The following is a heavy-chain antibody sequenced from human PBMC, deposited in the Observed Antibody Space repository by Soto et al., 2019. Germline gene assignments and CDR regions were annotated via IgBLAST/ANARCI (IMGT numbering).Heavy chain of an antibody. Sequence: EVQLVESGGGLVKPGGSLRLSCAASGFTFSSYSMNWVRQAPGKGLEWVSYISSSSSYIYYADSVKGRFTISRDNAKNSLYLQMNSLRAEDTAVYYCARGRGAAGTDSVQYYGMDVWGQGTTVTVSS. D-gene: IGHD6-13*01. CDR3: ARGRGAAGTDSVQYYGMDV. J-gene: IGHJ6*02. CDR1: GFTFSSYS. V-gene: IGHV3-21*01. CDR2: ISSSSSYI.